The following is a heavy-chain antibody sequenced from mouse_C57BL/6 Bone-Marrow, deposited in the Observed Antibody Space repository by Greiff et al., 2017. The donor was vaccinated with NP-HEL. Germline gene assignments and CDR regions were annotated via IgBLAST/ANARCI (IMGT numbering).Heavy chain of an antibody. D-gene: IGHD1-1*01. Sequence: EVKLMESGGGLVKPGGSLKLSCAASGFTFSSYTMSWVRQTPEKRLEWVATISGGGGNTNYQDSVKGRFTISRDNAKNTLYLQMSSVRSEDTALYDCARHDYNCSLFDYWGQGTTLTVSS. CDR1: GFTFSSYT. CDR2: ISGGGGNT. J-gene: IGHJ2*01. V-gene: IGHV5-9*01. CDR3: ARHDYNCSLFDY.